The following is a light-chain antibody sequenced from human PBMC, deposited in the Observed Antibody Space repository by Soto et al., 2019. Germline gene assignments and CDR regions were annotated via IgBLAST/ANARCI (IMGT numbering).Light chain of an antibody. CDR1: QSLTNN. V-gene: IGKV3-11*01. CDR3: QQRINWPLT. Sequence: EIVLTQSPATLSLSPGDRATLSCRASQSLTNNLVWYQQKAGQAPRLLIYDAPNRAAGIPARFSCSGSGTDFTPTISSLEPEDFAVYYWQQRINWPLTFGGGTKVEIK. CDR2: DAP. J-gene: IGKJ4*01.